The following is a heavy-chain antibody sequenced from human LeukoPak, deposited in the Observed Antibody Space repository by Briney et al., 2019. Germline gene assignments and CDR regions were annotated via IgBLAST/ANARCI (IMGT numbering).Heavy chain of an antibody. V-gene: IGHV1-2*06. Sequence: ASVKVSCKASGYTLTDYYMHWVRQAPGQGLEWMGRINPNSVGTNYALKFQGRVTMTRDTSISTVYMELSRLRSDDTAVYYCARVGYYESSGYYEYWGQGTLVTVSS. CDR1: GYTLTDYY. D-gene: IGHD3-22*01. J-gene: IGHJ4*02. CDR2: INPNSVGT. CDR3: ARVGYYESSGYYEY.